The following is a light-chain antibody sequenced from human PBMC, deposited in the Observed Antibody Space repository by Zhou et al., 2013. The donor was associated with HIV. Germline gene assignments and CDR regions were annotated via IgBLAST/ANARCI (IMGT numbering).Light chain of an antibody. Sequence: EIVLTQSPGTLSLSPGERATLSCRASQSVGNSYLAWYQQKPGQTPRLLIYGASSRATGIPDRFSGSGSETDFTLTIRRLEPEDFAVYYCQQYTTSPSFGQGTKLEMK. CDR1: QSVGNSY. CDR3: QQYTTSPS. CDR2: GAS. V-gene: IGKV3-20*01. J-gene: IGKJ2*03.